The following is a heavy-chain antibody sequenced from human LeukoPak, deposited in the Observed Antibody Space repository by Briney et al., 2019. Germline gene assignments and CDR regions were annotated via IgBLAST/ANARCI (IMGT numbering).Heavy chain of an antibody. CDR2: INHSGST. CDR3: ARDGNNYYDSSGPDFDY. Sequence: SETLSLTCAVYGGSFSGYYWSWIRQPPGKGLEWIGEINHSGSTNYNPSLKSRVTISVDTSKNQFSLKLSSVTAADTAVYYCARDGNNYYDSSGPDFDYWGQGTLVTVSS. V-gene: IGHV4-34*01. CDR1: GGSFSGYY. D-gene: IGHD3-22*01. J-gene: IGHJ4*02.